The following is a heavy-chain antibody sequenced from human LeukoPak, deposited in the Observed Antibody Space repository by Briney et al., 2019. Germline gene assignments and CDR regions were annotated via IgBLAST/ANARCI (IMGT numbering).Heavy chain of an antibody. Sequence: ASVKVSCKTSGYTFTGYYLHWVRQAPGQGLEWMGWINPNSGDTNYAQKFQGRVTMTRDTSTTTAYMELSNLRSDDTAVYYCAREPADGWPYYYYMDVWGKGTTVTISS. V-gene: IGHV1-2*02. D-gene: IGHD2-15*01. CDR1: GYTFTGYY. CDR3: AREPADGWPYYYYMDV. J-gene: IGHJ6*03. CDR2: INPNSGDT.